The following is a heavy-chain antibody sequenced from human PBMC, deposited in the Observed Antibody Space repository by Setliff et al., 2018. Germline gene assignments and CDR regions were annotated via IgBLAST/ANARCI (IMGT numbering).Heavy chain of an antibody. J-gene: IGHJ6*02. CDR1: GFTFSSFW. CDR3: ARDGVSYGMDV. CDR2: INQDGSGK. Sequence: LRLSCAASGFTFSSFWMSWVRQSPGGGLEWVANINQDGSGKFYVDSVKGRFTISRDNAKKSLYLQMNSLRAEDTAVYYCARDGVSYGMDVWGQGTTVTVSS. V-gene: IGHV3-7*01.